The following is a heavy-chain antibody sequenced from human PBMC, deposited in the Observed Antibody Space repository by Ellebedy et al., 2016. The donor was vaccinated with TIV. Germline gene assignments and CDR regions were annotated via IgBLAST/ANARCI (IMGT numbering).Heavy chain of an antibody. CDR1: GGSIGSSGYY. D-gene: IGHD3-10*01. CDR3: ARQAYYYGSGRLYYFDY. J-gene: IGHJ4*02. CDR2: IHYSAST. V-gene: IGHV4-39*01. Sequence: MPSETLSLTCTVSGGSIGSSGYYWGWIRQPPGKGLEWIGSIHYSASTYYNSSLKSRVTISVDTSKNQFSLKLSSVTAADTAVYYCARQAYYYGSGRLYYFDYWGQGILVTVSS.